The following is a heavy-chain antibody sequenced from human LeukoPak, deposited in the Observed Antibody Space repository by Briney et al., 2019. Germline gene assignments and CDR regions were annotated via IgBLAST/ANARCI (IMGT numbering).Heavy chain of an antibody. CDR3: ARQFAYSSGCDS. CDR1: GFTFSNYE. D-gene: IGHD6-19*01. Sequence: GGSLRLSCAVSGFTFSNYEMNWVRQAPGTGLEWVSYISSSGYTVYYADSVKGRFTISRDNAKNSLYPQMNSLRAEDTAVYYCARQFAYSSGCDSWGQGTLVTVSS. V-gene: IGHV3-48*03. J-gene: IGHJ4*02. CDR2: ISSSGYTV.